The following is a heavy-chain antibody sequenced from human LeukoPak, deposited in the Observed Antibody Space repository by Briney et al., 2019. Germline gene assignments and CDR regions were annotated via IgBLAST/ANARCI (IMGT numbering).Heavy chain of an antibody. Sequence: ASVKVSCKASGYIFTSYNIYWVRQAPGQGLEWMGIINPSGGSTNYAQKFQGRVTMTRDTSTSTVHMELSSLRSEDTAVYYCARCGEQFGYSYGHVIDYWGQGTLVTVSS. V-gene: IGHV1-46*01. J-gene: IGHJ4*02. D-gene: IGHD5-18*01. CDR1: GYIFTSYN. CDR3: ARCGEQFGYSYGHVIDY. CDR2: INPSGGST.